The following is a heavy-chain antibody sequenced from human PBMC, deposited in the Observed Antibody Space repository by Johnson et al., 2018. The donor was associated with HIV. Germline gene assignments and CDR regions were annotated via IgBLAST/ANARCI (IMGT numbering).Heavy chain of an antibody. J-gene: IGHJ3*02. CDR2: IKQDGMEK. CDR1: GFTFSSNR. V-gene: IGHV3-7*05. D-gene: IGHD3-16*01. Sequence: VHLVESGGGVVQPGRALRPSCAASGFTFSSNRMSWVRQAPGKGLEWVANIKQDGMEKLYVDSVKRLFTISRDYAKNPLYPQMNSRRAEDTGVYYCAKVRGVGATAAFDIWGQGTMVTVSS. CDR3: AKVRGVGATAAFDI.